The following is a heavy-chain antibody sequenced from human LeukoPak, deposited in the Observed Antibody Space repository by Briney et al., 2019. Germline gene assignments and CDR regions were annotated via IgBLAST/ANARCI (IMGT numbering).Heavy chain of an antibody. V-gene: IGHV4-59*01. CDR3: ARVGYSYGSFDY. J-gene: IGHJ4*02. CDR2: IYYSGST. CDR1: GGSISSYY. Sequence: SETLSLTCTVSGGSISSYYWSWIRQPPGKGLEWIGYIYYSGSTNYNPSLKSRVTISVDTSKNQFSLKLSSVTAADTAVYYCARVGYSYGSFDYWGQGTLVTASS. D-gene: IGHD5-18*01.